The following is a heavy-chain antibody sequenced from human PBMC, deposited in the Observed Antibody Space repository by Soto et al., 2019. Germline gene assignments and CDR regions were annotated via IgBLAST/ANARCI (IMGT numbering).Heavy chain of an antibody. Sequence: PSETLSLTCTVSGGSISSSSYYWGWIRQPPGKGLEWIGSIYYSGSTYYNPSLKSRVTISVDTSKNQFSLKLSSVTAADTAVYYCARLSALLGLDREDAFDIWGQGTMVTVSS. CDR2: IYYSGST. CDR3: ARLSALLGLDREDAFDI. J-gene: IGHJ3*02. D-gene: IGHD2-2*01. CDR1: GGSISSSSYY. V-gene: IGHV4-39*01.